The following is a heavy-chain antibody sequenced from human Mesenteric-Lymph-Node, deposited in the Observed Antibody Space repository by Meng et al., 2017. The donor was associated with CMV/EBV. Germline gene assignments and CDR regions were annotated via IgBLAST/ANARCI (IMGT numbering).Heavy chain of an antibody. CDR3: ARVGGYCSSTSCYQIWFDP. CDR2: IHYSGST. CDR1: GGFVSSGSYF. Sequence: SETLSLTCTVSGGFVSSGSYFWSWIRQPPGKGLEWISYIHYSGSTDYNPSLKSRVTISVDTSKNQFSLQLSSVTAADTAVYYCARVGGYCSSTSCYQIWFDPWGQGTLVTVSS. D-gene: IGHD2-2*01. V-gene: IGHV4-61*01. J-gene: IGHJ5*02.